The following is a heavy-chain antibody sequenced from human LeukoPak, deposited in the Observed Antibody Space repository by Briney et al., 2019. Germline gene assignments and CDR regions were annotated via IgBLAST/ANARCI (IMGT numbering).Heavy chain of an antibody. CDR2: ISDSGTTI. J-gene: IGHJ5*02. Sequence: GGSLRLSCAASGFTFSSYEMNWVRQAPGKGLEWISYISDSGTTINYADSVKSRFTISRDNAKNSLYLQMSSLRAEDTAVYYCVRDHSGWSLDPWGQGTLVTVSS. V-gene: IGHV3-48*03. D-gene: IGHD6-19*01. CDR1: GFTFSSYE. CDR3: VRDHSGWSLDP.